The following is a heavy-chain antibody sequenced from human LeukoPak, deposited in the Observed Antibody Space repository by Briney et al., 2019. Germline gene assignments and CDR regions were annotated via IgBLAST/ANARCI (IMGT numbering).Heavy chain of an antibody. J-gene: IGHJ4*02. CDR1: GFTFSSYG. CDR3: AKERGVLRFLEWLSPKFDY. CDR2: IRYDGSNK. D-gene: IGHD3-3*01. Sequence: AGGSLRLSCAASGFTFSSYGMHWVRQAPGKGLEWVAFIRYDGSNKYYADSAKGRFTISRDNSKNTLYLQMNSLRAEDTAVYYCAKERGVLRFLEWLSPKFDYWGQGTLVTVSS. V-gene: IGHV3-30*02.